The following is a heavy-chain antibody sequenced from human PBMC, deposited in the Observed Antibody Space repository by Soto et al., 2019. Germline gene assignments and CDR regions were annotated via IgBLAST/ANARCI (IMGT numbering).Heavy chain of an antibody. Sequence: EVQLLESGGGLVQPGGSLRLSCAASGFTFSSYAMSWVRQAPGKGLEWVSAISAGGGSTYYADSVKGRFTISRDNSKTPLYRQIPSRGAEETAVYYCAKDRSPGGYYFDYWGQGTLVTVSS. CDR1: GFTFSSYA. J-gene: IGHJ4*02. CDR2: ISAGGGST. CDR3: AKDRSPGGYYFDY. V-gene: IGHV3-23*01. D-gene: IGHD2-15*01.